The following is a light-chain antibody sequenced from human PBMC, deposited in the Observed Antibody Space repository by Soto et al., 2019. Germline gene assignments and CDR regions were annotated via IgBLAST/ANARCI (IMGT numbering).Light chain of an antibody. Sequence: EIVMTQSPATLSVSPGERATLSCRASQSVSSALAWYQHNPGRAPRLLIYGASTRATGIPARFSGRGSGTDFTLTISSLEPEDFAVYYCQQRSNWPRTFGQGTKVEVK. V-gene: IGKV3-15*01. J-gene: IGKJ1*01. CDR3: QQRSNWPRT. CDR2: GAS. CDR1: QSVSSA.